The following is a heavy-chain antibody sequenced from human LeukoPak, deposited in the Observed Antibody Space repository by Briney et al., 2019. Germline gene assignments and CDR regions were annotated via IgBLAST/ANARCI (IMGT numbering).Heavy chain of an antibody. CDR1: GGTFSSYA. CDR2: IIPILGIA. V-gene: IGHV1-69*04. D-gene: IGHD3-10*01. Sequence: SVKVSCKASGGTFSSYAISWVRQAPGQGLGWMGRIIPILGIANYAQKFQGRVTITADKSTSTAYMELSSLRSEDTAVYYCARTDRGVRGLWDYWGQGTLVTVSS. CDR3: ARTDRGVRGLWDY. J-gene: IGHJ4*02.